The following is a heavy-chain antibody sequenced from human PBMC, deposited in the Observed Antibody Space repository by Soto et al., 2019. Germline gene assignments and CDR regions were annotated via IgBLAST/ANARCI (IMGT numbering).Heavy chain of an antibody. CDR3: ARVTFPGDLPAYQFDS. V-gene: IGHV1-69*12. D-gene: IGHD2-21*01. CDR2: ILPIFETT. CDR1: GGIFKNYA. J-gene: IGHJ4*02. Sequence: QVHLVQSGAEVKKPGSSVKVSCKASGGIFKNYALSWVRQAPGQGLEWVGAILPIFETTNYAQRFQGRVTISADESTSTVYMELNSLRSDDTAVYYCARVTFPGDLPAYQFDSWGQGTLLTVSS.